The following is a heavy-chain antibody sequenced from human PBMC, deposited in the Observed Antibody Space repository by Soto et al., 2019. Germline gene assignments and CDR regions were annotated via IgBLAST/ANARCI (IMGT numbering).Heavy chain of an antibody. J-gene: IGHJ4*02. CDR3: ARGSASSSWYTPSFDY. CDR1: GGSISSGGYY. V-gene: IGHV4-31*03. Sequence: SETLSLTCTVSGGSISSGGYYWSWIRQHPGKGLEWIGYIYYSGSTYYNPSLKSRVTISVDTSKNQFSLKLSSVTAADTAVYYCARGSASSSWYTPSFDYWGQGTLVTVSS. CDR2: IYYSGST. D-gene: IGHD6-13*01.